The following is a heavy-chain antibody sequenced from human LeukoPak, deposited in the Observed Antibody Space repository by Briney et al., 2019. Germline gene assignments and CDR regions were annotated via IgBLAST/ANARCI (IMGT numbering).Heavy chain of an antibody. CDR3: AKDRPNYYDSSGHYYRRDGDY. D-gene: IGHD3-22*01. Sequence: PGGSLRLSCAASGFTFSSYAMSWVRQAPGKWLEWVSSVSGSGGYTYYAGSVKGRFTTSRDNSKNTLYLQMNSLRAEDTAIYYCAKDRPNYYDSSGHYYRRDGDYWGQGTLVTVSS. V-gene: IGHV3-23*01. J-gene: IGHJ4*02. CDR1: GFTFSSYA. CDR2: VSGSGGYT.